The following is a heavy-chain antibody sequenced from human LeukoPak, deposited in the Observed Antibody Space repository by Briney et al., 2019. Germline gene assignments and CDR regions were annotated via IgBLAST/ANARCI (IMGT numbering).Heavy chain of an antibody. V-gene: IGHV3-7*01. CDR2: IKQDGSEK. CDR3: ARDQFYANWNWFDP. Sequence: PGGSLRLSCAASGFTFSSSWMTWVRQAPGKGLEWVANIKQDGSEKYYVDSVKGRFTISRDNAKNSLYLQMNSLRAEDAAVYYCARDQFYANWNWFDPWGQGTLVTVSS. D-gene: IGHD1-1*01. J-gene: IGHJ5*02. CDR1: GFTFSSSW.